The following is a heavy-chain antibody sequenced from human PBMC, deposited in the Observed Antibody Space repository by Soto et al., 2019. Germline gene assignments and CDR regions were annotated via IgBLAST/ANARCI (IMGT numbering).Heavy chain of an antibody. Sequence: PXQALSLTSAISGDSGSSNSAAWNLIRHSPSRGLEWLGRTYYRSKWYNDYAVSVKSRITINPDTSKNQFSLQLNSVTPEDTAVYYCATMGVDSGSGWFFDIWGQGTMVTVSS. CDR3: ATMGVDSGSGWFFDI. CDR1: GDSGSSNSAA. V-gene: IGHV6-1*01. J-gene: IGHJ3*02. D-gene: IGHD6-19*01. CDR2: TYYRSKWYN.